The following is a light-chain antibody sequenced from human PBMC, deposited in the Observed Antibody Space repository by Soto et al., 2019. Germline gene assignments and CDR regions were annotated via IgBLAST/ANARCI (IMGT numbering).Light chain of an antibody. V-gene: IGKV2-28*01. Sequence: DSVMTQSTLSLPVTPGETASISCRFSQSLLHSNGYNYLDWYLQKPGQSPQLLIYLGSNRASGVPDRFSGSGSGTDFTLKISRVEAEHVGVYYCMQALQTQRTFGQGTKVDI. CDR2: LGS. J-gene: IGKJ1*01. CDR3: MQALQTQRT. CDR1: QSLLHSNGYNY.